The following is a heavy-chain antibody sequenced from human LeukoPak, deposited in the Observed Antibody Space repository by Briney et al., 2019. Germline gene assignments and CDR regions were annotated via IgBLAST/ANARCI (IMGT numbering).Heavy chain of an antibody. CDR1: GFTFSSYA. V-gene: IGHV3-23*01. Sequence: HPGGSLRLSCAASGFTFSSYAMSWVRQAPWKGLEWVSAISGSGGSTYYADSVKGRFTISRDNSKNSLYLQMNSLRAEDTAVYYCARDFSTYSSGWYPYYWRQGTLVTVSS. D-gene: IGHD6-19*01. J-gene: IGHJ4*02. CDR3: ARDFSTYSSGWYPYY. CDR2: ISGSGGST.